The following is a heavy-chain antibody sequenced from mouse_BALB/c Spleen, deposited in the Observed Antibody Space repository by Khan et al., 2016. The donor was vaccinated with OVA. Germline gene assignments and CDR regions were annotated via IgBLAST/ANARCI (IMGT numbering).Heavy chain of an antibody. D-gene: IGHD1-2*01. CDR1: GYTFTDYY. CDR2: ISPGSGDT. CDR3: ARRNYFGYTFAY. V-gene: IGHV1-77*01. J-gene: IGHJ3*01. Sequence: QVQLQQSGAELARPGASVKLSCTASGYTFTDYYINWVKQRTGQGLEWIGEISPGSGDTYYNERFMGKATLNADKSSSTAYMQLSSLTSEDSAVYVCARRNYFGYTFAYWGQGTLVTVSA.